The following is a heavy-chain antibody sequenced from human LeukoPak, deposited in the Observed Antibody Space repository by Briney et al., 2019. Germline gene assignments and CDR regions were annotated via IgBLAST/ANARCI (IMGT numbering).Heavy chain of an antibody. D-gene: IGHD3-3*01. Sequence: ASVKVSCKASGYTFTTYDITWVRQATGQGLEWMGWINPNSGGTNYAQKFQGRVTMTRDTSISTAYMELSRLRSDDTAVYYCARGPAVLRFLEWLFDYWGQGTLVTVSS. J-gene: IGHJ4*02. CDR2: INPNSGGT. V-gene: IGHV1-2*02. CDR3: ARGPAVLRFLEWLFDY. CDR1: GYTFTTYD.